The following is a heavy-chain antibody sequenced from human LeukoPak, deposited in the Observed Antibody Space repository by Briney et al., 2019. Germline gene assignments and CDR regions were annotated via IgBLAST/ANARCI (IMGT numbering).Heavy chain of an antibody. Sequence: GGSLRLSCAASGFTFTTYAMSWVRQAPGQGLEWISTISDSGDSTYYADSVKGRFTISRDNSKNTLYVQMNSLRAEDTAVYYCAKSHSVGYRGYFDYWGQGALVTVSS. CDR3: AKSHSVGYRGYFDY. V-gene: IGHV3-23*01. D-gene: IGHD5-12*01. J-gene: IGHJ4*02. CDR1: GFTFTTYA. CDR2: ISDSGDST.